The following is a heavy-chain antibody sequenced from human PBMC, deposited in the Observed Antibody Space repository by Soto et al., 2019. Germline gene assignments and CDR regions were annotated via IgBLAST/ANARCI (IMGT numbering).Heavy chain of an antibody. Sequence: GGSLRLSCAASGFTFDDYAMHWVRQAPGKGLEWVSGISWNSGSIGYADSVKGRFTISRDNAKNSLYLQMNSLRAEDTALYYCAKGLYSNYPHAFDPWGQGTLVTVSA. CDR1: GFTFDDYA. CDR3: AKGLYSNYPHAFDP. V-gene: IGHV3-9*01. D-gene: IGHD4-4*01. J-gene: IGHJ5*02. CDR2: ISWNSGSI.